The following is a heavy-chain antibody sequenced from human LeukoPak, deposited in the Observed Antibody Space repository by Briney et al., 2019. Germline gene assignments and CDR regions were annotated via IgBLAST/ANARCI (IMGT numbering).Heavy chain of an antibody. V-gene: IGHV3-66*01. D-gene: IGHD2-2*01. J-gene: IGHJ4*02. Sequence: PGGSLRLSCAASGFTFSSYSMNWARQAPGKGLEWVSVIYSGGSTYYADSVKGRFTISRDNAKNTLYLQMNSLRAEDTAVYYCARVKVVPAGDFDYWGQGTLVTVSS. CDR3: ARVKVVPAGDFDY. CDR2: IYSGGST. CDR1: GFTFSSYS.